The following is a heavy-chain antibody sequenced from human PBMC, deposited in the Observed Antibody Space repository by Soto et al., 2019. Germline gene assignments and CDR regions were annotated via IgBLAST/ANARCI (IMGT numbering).Heavy chain of an antibody. D-gene: IGHD6-13*01. J-gene: IGHJ5*02. CDR3: ARAPGIAAAGPTRGWFDP. CDR1: GGTFSSYA. V-gene: IGHV1-69*12. CDR2: IIPIFGTA. Sequence: QVQLVQSGAEVKKPGSSVKVCCKASGGTFSSYAISWVRQAPGQGLEWMGGIIPIFGTANYAQKFQGRVTITADESTSTAYMELSSLRSEDTAVYYCARAPGIAAAGPTRGWFDPWGQGTLVTVSS.